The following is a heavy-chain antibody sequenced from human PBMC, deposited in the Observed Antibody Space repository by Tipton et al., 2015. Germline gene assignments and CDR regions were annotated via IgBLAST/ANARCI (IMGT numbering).Heavy chain of an antibody. V-gene: IGHV4-34*01. Sequence: TLSLTCSLSGGSFYTYYGTWIRQPPGQGLEWIGEIYHSGTINYNPSLRGRFTISLRTSKNQLSLKVDSVTAADTAIYYCARGGSPIIEMAYHHYGLDVWGQGTTVTVSS. CDR3: ARGGSPIIEMAYHHYGLDV. CDR1: GGSFYTYY. CDR2: IYHSGTI. J-gene: IGHJ6*02. D-gene: IGHD5-24*01.